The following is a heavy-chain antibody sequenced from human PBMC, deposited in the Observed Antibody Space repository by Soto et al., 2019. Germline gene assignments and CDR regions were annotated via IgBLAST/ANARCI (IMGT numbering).Heavy chain of an antibody. CDR2: ISADNGNT. D-gene: IGHD3-16*01. Sequence: QVQLVQSGAEVKRPGASVKVSCKASGYTFTNFGVTWVRQAPGQGLEWMGWISADNGNTNYAQQLKGRVTMTTDTSTSTAYMELRSLRSDATAVYYCARQGVLPYYCGQGTLDTVST. J-gene: IGHJ4*02. V-gene: IGHV1-18*01. CDR3: ARQGVLPYY. CDR1: GYTFTNFG.